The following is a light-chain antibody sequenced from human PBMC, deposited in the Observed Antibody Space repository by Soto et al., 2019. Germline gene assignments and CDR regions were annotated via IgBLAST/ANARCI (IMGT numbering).Light chain of an antibody. Sequence: EIVMTQSPATLSVSPGERVTLSRRASQFISNSLAWYQQRPGQPPRLLIYGASTRAAGISARFSGSGSGTEFTLTISSLQSEDFVVYYCQQSSNWPRTFGQGTKVDIK. CDR2: GAS. CDR1: QFISNS. CDR3: QQSSNWPRT. J-gene: IGKJ1*01. V-gene: IGKV3-15*01.